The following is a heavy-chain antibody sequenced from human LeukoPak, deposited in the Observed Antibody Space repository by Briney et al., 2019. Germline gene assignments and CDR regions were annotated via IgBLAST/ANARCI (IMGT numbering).Heavy chain of an antibody. CDR3: ARGRVRSSSSKGKHWFAP. CDR2: MNPNSGNT. Sequence: ASVKVSCKASGYTFTSYDINWVRQATGQGLEWMGWMNPNSGNTGYAQKFQGRVTMTRNTSISTAYMELSSLRSEDTAVYYCARGRVRSSSSKGKHWFAPWGQGTLVTVSS. J-gene: IGHJ5*02. CDR1: GYTFTSYD. D-gene: IGHD6-6*01. V-gene: IGHV1-8*01.